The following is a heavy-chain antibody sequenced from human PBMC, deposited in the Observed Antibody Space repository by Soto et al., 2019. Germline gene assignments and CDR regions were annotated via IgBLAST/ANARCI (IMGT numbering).Heavy chain of an antibody. Sequence: QLQLQESGPGLVKSSETLSLTCTVSGGAVYSDGYYWGWIRRPPGQGLEWIGNIYYSGSTYYNPSLASRVTISLDTSKNQFALRLNAVTAADTAVYYCASRSRGRCYNYWGPGTLVTVSS. V-gene: IGHV4-39*01. CDR1: GGAVYSDGYY. CDR3: ASRSRGRCYNY. CDR2: IYYSGST. J-gene: IGHJ4*02. D-gene: IGHD2-15*01.